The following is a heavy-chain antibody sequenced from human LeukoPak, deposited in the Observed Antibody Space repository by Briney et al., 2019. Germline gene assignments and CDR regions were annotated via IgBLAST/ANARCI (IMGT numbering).Heavy chain of an antibody. J-gene: IGHJ5*02. D-gene: IGHD2-15*01. Sequence: PGGSLRLSCAASGFTFSSYAMSWVRQAPGKGLEWVSAISGSGGSTYYADSVKGRFTISRDNSKSTLYLQMNSLRAEDTAVYYCAKPTVVAATGWYWFDPWGQGTLVTVSS. CDR2: ISGSGGST. V-gene: IGHV3-23*01. CDR3: AKPTVVAATGWYWFDP. CDR1: GFTFSSYA.